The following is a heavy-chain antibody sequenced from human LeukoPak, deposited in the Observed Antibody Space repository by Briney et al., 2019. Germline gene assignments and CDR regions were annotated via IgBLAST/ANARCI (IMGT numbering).Heavy chain of an antibody. J-gene: IGHJ6*02. CDR3: ARDTVTPYYYYGMDV. V-gene: IGHV3-7*01. D-gene: IGHD4-17*01. CDR1: GFTFSSYW. Sequence: GGSLRLSCAASGFTFSSYWMSWVRQAPGKGLEWVANIKQDGSEKYYVDSVKGRFTISRGNAKNSLYLQMNSLRAEDTAVYYCARDTVTPYYYYGMDVWGQGTTVTVSS. CDR2: IKQDGSEK.